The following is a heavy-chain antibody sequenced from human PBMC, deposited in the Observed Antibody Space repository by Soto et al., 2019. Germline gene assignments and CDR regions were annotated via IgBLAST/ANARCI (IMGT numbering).Heavy chain of an antibody. D-gene: IGHD6-13*01. Sequence: SETLSLTCTVSGASISSYYWSWIRQPPGKGLERIGYIYYSGSTNYNPSLKSRVTISLDTSKNQFSLKLSSVTAADTAVYYCARDAAAGGSYYYYGMDVWGQGTTVTVS. CDR3: ARDAAAGGSYYYYGMDV. V-gene: IGHV4-59*01. CDR1: GASISSYY. CDR2: IYYSGST. J-gene: IGHJ6*02.